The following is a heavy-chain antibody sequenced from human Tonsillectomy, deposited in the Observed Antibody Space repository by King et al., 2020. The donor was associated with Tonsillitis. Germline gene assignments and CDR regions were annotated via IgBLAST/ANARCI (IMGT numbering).Heavy chain of an antibody. CDR2: IYYSGST. CDR3: ARASKNFGYPYYYYYMDV. D-gene: IGHD3-16*02. J-gene: IGHJ6*03. Sequence: VQLQESGPGLVKPSETLSLTCTVSGVSISSYYWSWIRQPPGKGLEWIGYIYYSGSTNYNPTLRSRVTISVDTSKNQFSLKLSSVTAADTAVYYCARASKNFGYPYYYYYMDVWGKGTTVTVSS. CDR1: GVSISSYY. V-gene: IGHV4-59*01.